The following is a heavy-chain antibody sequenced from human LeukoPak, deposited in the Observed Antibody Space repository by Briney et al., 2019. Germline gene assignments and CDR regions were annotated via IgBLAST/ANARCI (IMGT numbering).Heavy chain of an antibody. V-gene: IGHV3-21*05. Sequence: GGSLRLSCAASGFTFSLYAMNWVRQAPGKGLEWVSYIDSGSDDIHYADSVRGRFTISRDNAKNTLYLQMKSLRAEDTAVYYCARDRDWSFDYWGQGTLVTVSS. CDR1: GFTFSLYA. D-gene: IGHD3-9*01. CDR2: IDSGSDDI. J-gene: IGHJ4*02. CDR3: ARDRDWSFDY.